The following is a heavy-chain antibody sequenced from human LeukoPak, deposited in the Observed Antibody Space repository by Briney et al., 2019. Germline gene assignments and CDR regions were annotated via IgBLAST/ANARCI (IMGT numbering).Heavy chain of an antibody. D-gene: IGHD3-10*01. CDR1: GFTFSSYA. J-gene: IGHJ3*02. CDR3: AKGVRMVRGAVDAFDI. V-gene: IGHV3-23*01. Sequence: GGSLRLSCAASGFTFSSYAMSWVRQAPGKGLEWVSTISGSGGSTCYADSVKGRFTLSRDNSKNTLYLQMNSLRAEDTAIYYCAKGVRMVRGAVDAFDIWGQGTTVTVSS. CDR2: ISGSGGST.